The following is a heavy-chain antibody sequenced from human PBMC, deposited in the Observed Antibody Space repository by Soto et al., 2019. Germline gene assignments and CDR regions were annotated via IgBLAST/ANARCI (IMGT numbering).Heavy chain of an antibody. CDR3: TTDSPPEKSNDDPYYGMAV. Sequence: GGSLSLSCAASGFTFSNDWMSWVRQAPGKWLEWVGRIKSKTDGGTTDYAAPVKGRFTISRDDSKNTLYLQRNSLKTEDRAVYYCTTDSPPEKSNDDPYYGMAVWGQGTTVTFSS. J-gene: IGHJ6*02. V-gene: IGHV3-15*01. D-gene: IGHD1-1*01. CDR1: GFTFSNDW. CDR2: IKSKTDGGTT.